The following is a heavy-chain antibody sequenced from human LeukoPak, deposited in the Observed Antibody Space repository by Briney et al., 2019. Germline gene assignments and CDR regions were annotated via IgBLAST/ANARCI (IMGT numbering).Heavy chain of an antibody. J-gene: IGHJ4*02. D-gene: IGHD4-17*01. V-gene: IGHV1-18*01. Sequence: ASVKVSCKASGYTFTSYGISWVRQAPGQGLEWMGWISAYNGNTNYAQKFQGRVTMTRDMSTNTVYMELSSLRSEDTAVYYCARDHQYGDYDGTFDYWGQGTLVTVSS. CDR2: ISAYNGNT. CDR1: GYTFTSYG. CDR3: ARDHQYGDYDGTFDY.